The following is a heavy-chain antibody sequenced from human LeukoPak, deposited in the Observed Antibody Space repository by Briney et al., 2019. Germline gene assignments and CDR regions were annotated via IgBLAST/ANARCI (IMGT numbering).Heavy chain of an antibody. Sequence: GGSLRLSCAASGFTFSSYSMNWVRQAPGKGLEWVAAISGSGGSTYYADSVKGRFTISRDNSTNTSYLEMSSLRAEATAVYYCAKSGIGITMIVVVSGTWSFALWGRGTLVTVSS. V-gene: IGHV3-23*01. J-gene: IGHJ2*01. D-gene: IGHD3-22*01. CDR1: GFTFSSYS. CDR3: AKSGIGITMIVVVSGTWSFAL. CDR2: ISGSGGST.